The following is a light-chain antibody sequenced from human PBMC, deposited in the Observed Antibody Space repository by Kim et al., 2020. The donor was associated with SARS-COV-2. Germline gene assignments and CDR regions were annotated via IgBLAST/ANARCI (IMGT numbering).Light chain of an antibody. CDR2: QDS. CDR3: QAWDSSTGV. J-gene: IGLJ2*01. Sequence: SYELTQPPSVSVSPGQTASITCSGDKLGDKYACWYQPKPGQSPVLAIYQDSKRPSGIPERFSGSNSGNTATLTISGTQAMDEADYYCQAWDSSTGVFGGG. CDR1: KLGDKY. V-gene: IGLV3-1*01.